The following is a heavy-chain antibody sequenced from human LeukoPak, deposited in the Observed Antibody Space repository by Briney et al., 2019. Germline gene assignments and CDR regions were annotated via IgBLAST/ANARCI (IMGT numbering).Heavy chain of an antibody. J-gene: IGHJ5*02. CDR3: ARPGKGDILTSGGNWFDP. Sequence: ASVKVSCKASGYTFTSYGISWVRQAPGQGLEWMGWVSAYNGNTNYAQKLQGRVTMTTDTSTSTAYMELRSLRSDDTAVYYCARPGKGDILTSGGNWFDPWGQGTLVTVSS. CDR1: GYTFTSYG. D-gene: IGHD3-9*01. V-gene: IGHV1-18*01. CDR2: VSAYNGNT.